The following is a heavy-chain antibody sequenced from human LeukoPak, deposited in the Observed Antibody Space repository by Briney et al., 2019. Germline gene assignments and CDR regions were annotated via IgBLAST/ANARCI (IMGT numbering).Heavy chain of an antibody. V-gene: IGHV5-51*01. CDR1: GYIFTSYW. D-gene: IGHD5-18*01. J-gene: IGHJ4*02. Sequence: GESLKTSCKGSGYIFTSYWIGWVRQMPGKGLEWMGIIYPGDSDTRYSPSFQGQVTISADKSISTAYLQWSSLKASDTAMYYCARVGRGNTARFDYWGQGTLVTVSS. CDR3: ARVGRGNTARFDY. CDR2: IYPGDSDT.